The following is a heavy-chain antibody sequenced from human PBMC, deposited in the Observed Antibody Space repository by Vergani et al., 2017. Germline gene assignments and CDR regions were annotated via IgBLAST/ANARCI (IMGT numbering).Heavy chain of an antibody. V-gene: IGHV3-15*07. D-gene: IGHD2-2*02. CDR1: GITFKNAW. CDR3: YTDYHDF. Sequence: EVQVVESGGGLITPGGSLSLSCVVSGITFKNAWLNCVRQAPGKGLEWIGRIRSKNDGGTADYVAPLKGRFTISRDDSKDSAFLLVNNLKTEDTAVYFCYTDYHDFWGQGTLVTVSS. CDR2: IRSKNDGGTA. J-gene: IGHJ4*02.